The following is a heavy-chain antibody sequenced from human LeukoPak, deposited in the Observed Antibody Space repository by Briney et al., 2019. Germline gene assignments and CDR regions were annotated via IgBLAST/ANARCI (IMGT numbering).Heavy chain of an antibody. CDR1: GGSISSGGYY. CDR3: ARGSRLQSFDY. Sequence: SETLSLTCTVSGGSISSGGYYWSWIRQHPGKGLEWIGYIYYSGSTYYNPSLKSRVTISVDTSKNQFSLKLSSVTAADTAVYYCARGSRLQSFDYWGQGTLVTVSS. CDR2: IYYSGST. J-gene: IGHJ4*02. V-gene: IGHV4-31*03.